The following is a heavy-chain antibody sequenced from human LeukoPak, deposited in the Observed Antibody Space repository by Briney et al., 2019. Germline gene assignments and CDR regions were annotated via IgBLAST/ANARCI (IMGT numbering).Heavy chain of an antibody. CDR1: GGTFSSYA. CDR3: ARGSVPYYGIVVAHFDY. Sequence: SVKVSCKASGGTFSSYAISWVRQAPGQGLEWMGGIIPIFGTANYAQKFQGRVTITADESTSTAYMELSSLRSEDTAAYYCARGSVPYYGIVVAHFDYWGQGTLVTVSS. CDR2: IIPIFGTA. J-gene: IGHJ4*02. V-gene: IGHV1-69*13. D-gene: IGHD3-22*01.